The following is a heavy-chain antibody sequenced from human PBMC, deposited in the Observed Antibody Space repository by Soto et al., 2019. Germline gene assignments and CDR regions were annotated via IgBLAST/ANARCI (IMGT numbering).Heavy chain of an antibody. CDR3: ARTWRDGYFDY. Sequence: EVQLVESGGGLVKPGGSLRLSCAASGFTFSSYSMNWVRQAPGKGLEWVSSISSSSSYIYYADSVKGRFTISRDNAKNSRNLQINSLRAEDTAVYYCARTWRDGYFDYLGQGTLVTVSS. D-gene: IGHD3-3*01. CDR1: GFTFSSYS. J-gene: IGHJ4*02. V-gene: IGHV3-21*01. CDR2: ISSSSSYI.